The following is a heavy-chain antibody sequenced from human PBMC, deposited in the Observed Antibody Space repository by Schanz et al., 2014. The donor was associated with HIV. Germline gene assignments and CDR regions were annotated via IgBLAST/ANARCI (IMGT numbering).Heavy chain of an antibody. CDR3: AKDIAGYNRYYFDY. V-gene: IGHV3-9*01. CDR2: ISWNSGSI. J-gene: IGHJ4*02. CDR1: GFTFDDYA. Sequence: EVQLVESGGGLVQPGRSLRLSCAASGFTFDDYAMHWVRLIPGKGLEWVSGISWNSGSIGYADSVKGRFTISRDNAKNSLYLQMNSLRAEDTALYYCAKDIAGYNRYYFDYWGQGTLVTVSS. D-gene: IGHD5-12*01.